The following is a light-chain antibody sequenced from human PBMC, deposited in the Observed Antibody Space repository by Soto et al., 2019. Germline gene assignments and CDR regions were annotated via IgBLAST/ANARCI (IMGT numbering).Light chain of an antibody. CDR3: SSHTSSTPYV. CDR2: EVT. Sequence: QAVVTQPASVSGSPGQSITISCTGTSSDVGGYNYVSWYQQHPGKAPKLLIYEVTNRPSGVSNRFSGSKSGNTASLTISGLQAEDEADYHCSSHTSSTPYVFGTGTKLTVL. J-gene: IGLJ1*01. CDR1: SSDVGGYNY. V-gene: IGLV2-14*01.